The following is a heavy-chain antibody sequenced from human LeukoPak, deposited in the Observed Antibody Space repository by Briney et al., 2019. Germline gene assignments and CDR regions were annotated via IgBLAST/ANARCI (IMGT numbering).Heavy chain of an antibody. V-gene: IGHV3-23*01. CDR3: AKDDMVRYFDY. Sequence: GGSLRLSCAASGCKISTYSMNWVRQAPGKGLEWVSAISGSGGSTYYEDPAKGRFTISRDNSKNTPYLQMNSLRAEDTAVYYCAKDDMVRYFDYWGQGTLVTVSS. D-gene: IGHD3-10*01. CDR1: GCKISTYS. J-gene: IGHJ4*02. CDR2: ISGSGGST.